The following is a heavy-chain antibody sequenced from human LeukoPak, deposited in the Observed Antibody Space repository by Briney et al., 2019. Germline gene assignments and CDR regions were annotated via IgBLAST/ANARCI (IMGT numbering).Heavy chain of an antibody. D-gene: IGHD6-19*01. J-gene: IGHJ5*02. CDR3: ARQFSGYSSDWFDP. Sequence: SETLSLTCTVSGGSISSYYWSWIRQPAGKGLEWIGRIYTSGSTNYNPSLKSRVTMSVDTSKNQFSLKLSSVTAADTAVYYCARQFSGYSSDWFDPWGQGTLVTVSS. CDR1: GGSISSYY. CDR2: IYTSGST. V-gene: IGHV4-4*07.